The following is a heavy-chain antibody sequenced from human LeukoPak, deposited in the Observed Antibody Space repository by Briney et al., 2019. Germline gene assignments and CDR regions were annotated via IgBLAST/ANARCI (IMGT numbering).Heavy chain of an antibody. CDR2: IYSGGST. CDR1: GFTVSSNY. Sequence: GGSLRLSCAASGFTVSSNYMSWVRQAPGKGLEWVSVIYSGGSTYYADSVKGRFTISRDNSKNTLYLQMNSLRAEDTAVYYCARDLSSTTMVRGGDYWGQGTLVTVSS. CDR3: ARDLSSTTMVRGGDY. D-gene: IGHD3-10*01. V-gene: IGHV3-66*01. J-gene: IGHJ4*02.